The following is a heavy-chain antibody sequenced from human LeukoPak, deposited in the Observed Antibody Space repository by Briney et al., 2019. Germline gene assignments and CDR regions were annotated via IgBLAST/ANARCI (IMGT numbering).Heavy chain of an antibody. CDR1: GYTFTSYG. V-gene: IGHV1-18*01. CDR3: ARDCYDSSGYYYSYAFDI. Sequence: ASVKVSCKASGYTFTSYGISWVRQAPGQGLEWMGWISAYNGNTNYAQKLQGRVTMTTDTSTSTAYMELSSLRSEDTAVYYCARDCYDSSGYYYSYAFDIWGQGTMVTVSS. CDR2: ISAYNGNT. J-gene: IGHJ3*02. D-gene: IGHD3-22*01.